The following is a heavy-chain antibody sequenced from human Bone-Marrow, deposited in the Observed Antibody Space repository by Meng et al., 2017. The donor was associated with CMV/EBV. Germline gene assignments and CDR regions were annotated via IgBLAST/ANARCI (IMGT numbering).Heavy chain of an antibody. CDR1: GLTFSDYG. Sequence: GESLKISCAASGLTFSDYGMHWVRQAPGKGLDWVAFVSYDGGNKYYADSVKGRFTISRDNSKNTLYLQMNGLTAADTTVYYWAGQGKRGGPGGVALDIWGQGTMVTVSS. J-gene: IGHJ3*02. CDR3: AGQGKRGGPGGVALDI. V-gene: IGHV3-30*19. D-gene: IGHD3-10*01. CDR2: VSYDGGNK.